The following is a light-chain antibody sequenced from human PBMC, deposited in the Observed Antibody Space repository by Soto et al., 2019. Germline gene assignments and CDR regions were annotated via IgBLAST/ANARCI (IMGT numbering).Light chain of an antibody. CDR2: EVS. J-gene: IGLJ1*01. Sequence: QSALTQPPSASGSPGQSVTISCTGTSSDVGAYNYVSWYQQLPGKAPKLMIYEVSKRPSGVSDRFSGSKSGNTASLTISGLQAEDEADYYCCSYAGSSTLYVFGTGTKVTVL. V-gene: IGLV2-8*01. CDR1: SSDVGAYNY. CDR3: CSYAGSSTLYV.